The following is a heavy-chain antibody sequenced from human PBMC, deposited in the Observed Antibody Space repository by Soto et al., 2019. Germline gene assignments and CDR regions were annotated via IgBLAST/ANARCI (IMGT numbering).Heavy chain of an antibody. CDR3: ARTDSSGYYYNYYYYGMDV. D-gene: IGHD3-22*01. J-gene: IGHJ6*02. Sequence: GGSLRLSCAASGFTFSSYDMHWVRQATGKGLEWVSAIGTAGDTYYPGSVKGRFTISRENAKNSLYLQMNSLRAEDTAVYYCARTDSSGYYYNYYYYGMDVWGQGTTVTVSS. V-gene: IGHV3-13*01. CDR1: GFTFSSYD. CDR2: IGTAGDT.